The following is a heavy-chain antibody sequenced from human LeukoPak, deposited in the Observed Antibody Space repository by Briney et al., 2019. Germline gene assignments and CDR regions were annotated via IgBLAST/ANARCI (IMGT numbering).Heavy chain of an antibody. D-gene: IGHD3-16*01. CDR2: INPDDSKS. Sequence: GESLQISCRGSGYTSTNYWIGWVRQMPGKGLEWMGIINPDDSKSRYSPSFQGQVTISADKSTNTAFLQWSSLKASDTAMYYCARQIVTYYDIVIRYFDYWGQGTLVTVSS. CDR1: GYTSTNYW. CDR3: ARQIVTYYDIVIRYFDY. V-gene: IGHV5-51*01. J-gene: IGHJ4*02.